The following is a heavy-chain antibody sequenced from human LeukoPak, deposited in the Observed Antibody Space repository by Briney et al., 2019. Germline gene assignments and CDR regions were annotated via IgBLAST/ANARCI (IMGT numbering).Heavy chain of an antibody. CDR1: GYPFSSYA. CDR3: ARGGLERAYYYYMDV. J-gene: IGHJ6*03. D-gene: IGHD1-1*01. Sequence: GASVKVSCKASGYPFSSYAISWVRQAPGQGLEWMGWINPNSGGTNYAQKFQGRVTMTRDTSISTAYMELSSLRSDDTAVYYCARGGLERAYYYYMDVWGKGTTVTVSS. V-gene: IGHV1-2*02. CDR2: INPNSGGT.